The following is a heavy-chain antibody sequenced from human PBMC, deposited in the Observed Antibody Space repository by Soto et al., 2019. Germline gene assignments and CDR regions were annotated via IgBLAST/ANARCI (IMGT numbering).Heavy chain of an antibody. CDR3: ARERVGASPVGYYYYGMDV. Sequence: QVQLVQSGAEVQKPGSSVKVSCKASGGTFSSYAISWVRQAPGQGLEWMGGIIPIFGTANYAQKFQGRVTITADESTSTAYMELSSLRSEDTAVYYCARERVGASPVGYYYYGMDVWGQGTTVTVSS. V-gene: IGHV1-69*01. CDR1: GGTFSSYA. CDR2: IIPIFGTA. J-gene: IGHJ6*02. D-gene: IGHD1-26*01.